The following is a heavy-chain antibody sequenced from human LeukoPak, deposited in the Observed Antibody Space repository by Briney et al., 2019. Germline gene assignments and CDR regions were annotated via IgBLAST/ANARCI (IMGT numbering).Heavy chain of an antibody. CDR3: ARGLLCSSTSCYPNAFDI. CDR1: GGSISSGGYY. J-gene: IGHJ3*02. V-gene: IGHV4-30-2*01. D-gene: IGHD2-2*01. CDR2: IYHSGST. Sequence: KASQTLSLTCTVSGGSISSGGYYWSWIRQPPGKGLEWIGYIYHSGSTYYNPSLKSRVTISVDRSKNQFSLKLSSVTAADTAVYYCARGLLCSSTSCYPNAFDIWGQGTMVTVSS.